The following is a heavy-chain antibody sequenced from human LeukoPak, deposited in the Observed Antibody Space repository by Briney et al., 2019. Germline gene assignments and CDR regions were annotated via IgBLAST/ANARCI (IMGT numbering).Heavy chain of an antibody. CDR2: ISAYNGNT. CDR1: GYTFTSYA. V-gene: IGHV1-18*01. J-gene: IGHJ4*02. Sequence: ASVKVSCKASGYTFTSYAISWVRQAPGLGLEWMGWISAYNGNTNYAQKIQGRVTMTTDTSTSTAYMELRSLRSDDTAVYYCARSDRSGFYFDDYWGQGTLVTVSS. CDR3: ARSDRSGFYFDDY. D-gene: IGHD3-22*01.